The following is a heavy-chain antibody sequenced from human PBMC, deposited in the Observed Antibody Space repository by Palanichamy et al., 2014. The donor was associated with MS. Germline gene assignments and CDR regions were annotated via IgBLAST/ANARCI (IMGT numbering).Heavy chain of an antibody. CDR1: GGSISSYY. J-gene: IGHJ1*01. D-gene: IGHD3-22*01. CDR2: IYYSGST. Sequence: QVQLQESGPGLVKPSETLSLTCSVSGGSISSYYWSWIRQPPGKGLEWIGYIYYSGSTNYNPSLKSRVTISVDTSKNQFSLKLSSVTAADTAVYYCARKLGGYRYFQHWGQGTLVTVSS. CDR3: ARKLGGYRYFQH. V-gene: IGHV4-59*01.